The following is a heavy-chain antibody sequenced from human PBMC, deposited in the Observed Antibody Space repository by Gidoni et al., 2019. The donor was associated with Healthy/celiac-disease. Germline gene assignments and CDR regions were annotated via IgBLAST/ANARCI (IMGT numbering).Heavy chain of an antibody. CDR3: TTDSNWGVITNYFDY. CDR2: IKSKTDGGTT. J-gene: IGHJ4*02. CDR1: GFTFSNAW. V-gene: IGHV3-15*01. Sequence: VQLVESGGGLVKPGGSLSLSWSASGFTFSNAWVSWVRQAPGKGLECVVRIKSKTDGGTTDYAAPVKGRVTISRDDSKNTLYLQMNSLKTEDTAVYYCTTDSNWGVITNYFDYWGQGTLVTVSS. D-gene: IGHD3-10*01.